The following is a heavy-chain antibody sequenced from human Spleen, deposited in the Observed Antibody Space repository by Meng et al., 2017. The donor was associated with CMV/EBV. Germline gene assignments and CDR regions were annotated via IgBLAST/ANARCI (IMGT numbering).Heavy chain of an antibody. CDR3: ATGCYQHLLYYGMDV. D-gene: IGHD2-15*01. CDR2: FIPKDGET. J-gene: IGHJ6*02. Sequence: ASVKVSCKVSGYSLTEYSVHWVRQAPGKGPEWMGGFIPKDGETIYAQKFQGRVTMTQDTSAGTAYMGLRSLRSEDTGVYYCATGCYQHLLYYGMDVWGQGTTVTVSS. CDR1: GYSLTEYS. V-gene: IGHV1-24*01.